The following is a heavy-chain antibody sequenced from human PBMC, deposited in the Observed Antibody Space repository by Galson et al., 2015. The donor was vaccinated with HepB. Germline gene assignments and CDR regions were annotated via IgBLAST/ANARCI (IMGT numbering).Heavy chain of an antibody. Sequence: LSLTCTVSGGSISSYYWSWIRQPPGKGLEWIGSIYYSGSTYYNPSLKSRVTISVDTSKNQFSLKLSSVTAADTAVYYCARGATIRTAIDYWGQGTLVTVSS. CDR3: ARGATIRTAIDY. V-gene: IGHV4-59*12. CDR1: GGSISSYY. J-gene: IGHJ4*02. CDR2: IYYSGST. D-gene: IGHD1-26*01.